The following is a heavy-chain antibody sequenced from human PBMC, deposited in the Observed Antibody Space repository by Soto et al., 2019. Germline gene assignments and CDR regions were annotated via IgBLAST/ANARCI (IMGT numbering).Heavy chain of an antibody. J-gene: IGHJ3*01. CDR1: GFTFSSYG. Sequence: QVQLVESGGGVVQPGRSLRLSCAASGFTFSSYGMHWVSQAPGKGLEWVAVVSYDGSNKYYADSVKGRFTISRDNSKNTLYLQMNSLRAEDTAVYYCAKDLRVAGTFDVWGQGTMVTVSS. D-gene: IGHD6-19*01. V-gene: IGHV3-30*18. CDR3: AKDLRVAGTFDV. CDR2: VSYDGSNK.